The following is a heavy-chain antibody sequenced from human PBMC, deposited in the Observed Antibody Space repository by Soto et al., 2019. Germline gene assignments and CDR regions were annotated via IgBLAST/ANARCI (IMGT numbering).Heavy chain of an antibody. Sequence: QVQLQESGPGLVKPSETLSLSCTVSGRSIRSYYWSWFRQSPGKRMEWIGYVHHSWGSSYNPSLQSRVAISLDTSKSQFSLMVTSVTATDTAVYYCARQGFGPLHGLVDVWGQGTTVTVSS. J-gene: IGHJ6*02. V-gene: IGHV4-59*08. CDR3: ARQGFGPLHGLVDV. CDR1: GRSIRSYY. D-gene: IGHD3-10*01. CDR2: VHHSWGS.